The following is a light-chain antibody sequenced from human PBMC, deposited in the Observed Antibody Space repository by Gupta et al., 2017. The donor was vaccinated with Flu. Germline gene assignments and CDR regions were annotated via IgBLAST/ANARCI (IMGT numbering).Light chain of an antibody. V-gene: IGKV1-5*03. CDR3: QHVGSPST. J-gene: IGKJ2*01. Sequence: DIQVTQSPSSLSASVGDRVTITCRASLSINNWLAWYQQKPGRAPRVLIYMASGLQTGVPSRFSGSGSGTEFTLTSSGRQTDDSETYCQHVGSPSTFGQGTKLEIK. CDR1: LSINNW. CDR2: MAS.